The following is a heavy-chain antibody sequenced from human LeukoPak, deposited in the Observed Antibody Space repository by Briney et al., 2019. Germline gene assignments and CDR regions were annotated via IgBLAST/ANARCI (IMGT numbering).Heavy chain of an antibody. CDR3: AREVDLGYDYVWGSYRY. CDR2: MNPNSGNT. J-gene: IGHJ4*02. D-gene: IGHD3-16*02. V-gene: IGHV1-8*01. CDR1: GYTFTSYD. Sequence: GASVKVFCKASGYTFTSYDINWVRQATGQGLEWMGWMNPNSGNTGYAQKFQGRVTMTRNTYISTAYMELSSLRSEDTAVYYCAREVDLGYDYVWGSYRYWGQGTLVTVSS.